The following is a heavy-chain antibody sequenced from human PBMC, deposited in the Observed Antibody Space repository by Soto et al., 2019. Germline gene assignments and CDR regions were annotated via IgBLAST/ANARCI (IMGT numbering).Heavy chain of an antibody. CDR2: INHSGST. Sequence: QVQLQQWGAGLLKPSETLSLTCAVYGGSFSGYYWSWIRQPPGKGLEWIGEINHSGSTNYNPSLXXLISISVHTSXXQXSXXLSSVTAGDTALYYCARGQVNYYGSGSYRGYGMDVWGQGTTVTVSS. CDR3: ARGQVNYYGSGSYRGYGMDV. V-gene: IGHV4-34*01. J-gene: IGHJ6*02. CDR1: GGSFSGYY. D-gene: IGHD3-10*01.